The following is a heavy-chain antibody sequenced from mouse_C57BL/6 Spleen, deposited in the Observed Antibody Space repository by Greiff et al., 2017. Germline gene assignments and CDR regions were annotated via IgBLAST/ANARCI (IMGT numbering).Heavy chain of an antibody. D-gene: IGHD1-1*01. J-gene: IGHJ2*01. V-gene: IGHV1-80*01. CDR1: GYAFSSYW. CDR3: ARITTVAYYFDY. Sequence: QVQLQQSGAELVKPGASVKISCKASGYAFSSYWMNWVKQRPGKGLEWIGRIYPGDGDTNYNGKFKGKATLTADKSSSTAYMQLSSLTSEDSAVYFCARITTVAYYFDYWGQGTTLTVSS. CDR2: IYPGDGDT.